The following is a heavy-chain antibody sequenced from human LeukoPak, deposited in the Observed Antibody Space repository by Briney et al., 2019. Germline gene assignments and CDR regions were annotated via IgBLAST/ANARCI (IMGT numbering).Heavy chain of an antibody. V-gene: IGHV4-59*08. D-gene: IGHD1-26*01. CDR1: GGSINSYY. Sequence: SETLSLTCTVSGGSINSYYWSWIRQPPGKGLEWIGYIYYSGSTNYNPSLKSRVTISVDTSKNQFSLKLSSVTAADTAVYYCARPYGGSYYGFAFDIWGQGTMVTVSS. CDR2: IYYSGST. J-gene: IGHJ3*02. CDR3: ARPYGGSYYGFAFDI.